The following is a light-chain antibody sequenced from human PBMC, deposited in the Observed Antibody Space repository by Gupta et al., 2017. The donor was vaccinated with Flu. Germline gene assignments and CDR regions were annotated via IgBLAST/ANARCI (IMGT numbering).Light chain of an antibody. J-gene: IGLJ1*01. CDR1: SSNIGKYY. V-gene: IGLV1-40*01. Sequence: TIYCTGRSSNIGKYYVLCYQHLPATTATLLLFVNNIRRLGVPARCFVSKSGTSASLAITVLPAEEEADYYCQSYESSRSGSYVFGTGTKVTVL. CDR2: VNN. CDR3: QSYESSRSGSYV.